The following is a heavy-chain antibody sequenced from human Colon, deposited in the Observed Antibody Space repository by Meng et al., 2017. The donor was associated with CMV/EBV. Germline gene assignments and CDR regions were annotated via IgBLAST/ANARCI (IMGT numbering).Heavy chain of an antibody. J-gene: IGHJ3*02. CDR1: GFTFSSYS. D-gene: IGHD3-10*01. V-gene: IGHV3-23*01. CDR3: AKCITDCLTRAFEM. Sequence: GGPLRLSCATSGFTFSSYSMSWVRQAPGKGLEWVSSINGNGVTTHYVDSVKGRFTVSRDNSKNTLYLQMNSLRAEDTAIYYCAKCITDCLTRAFEMWGQGTMVTVSS. CDR2: INGNGVTT.